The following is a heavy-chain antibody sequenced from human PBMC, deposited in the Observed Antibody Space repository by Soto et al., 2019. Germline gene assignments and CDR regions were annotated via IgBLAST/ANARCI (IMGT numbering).Heavy chain of an antibody. CDR2: IYYSGST. CDR1: GGPISSYY. D-gene: IGHD3-10*01. J-gene: IGHJ3*02. CDR3: ARVWGGAFDI. V-gene: IGHV4-59*01. Sequence: SETLSLTCTVSGGPISSYYWSWIRQPPGKGLEWIGYIYYSGSTNYNPSLKRRVTISVVTSNNQFSLKLSSVTAADTAVYYCARVWGGAFDIWGQGTMVT.